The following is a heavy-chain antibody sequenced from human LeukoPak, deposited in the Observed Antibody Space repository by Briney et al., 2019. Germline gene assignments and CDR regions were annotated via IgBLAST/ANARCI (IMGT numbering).Heavy chain of an antibody. D-gene: IGHD3-10*01. V-gene: IGHV3-23*01. CDR3: AKDRRSGPPDAFEM. CDR2: IRGSGDST. J-gene: IGHJ3*02. CDR1: GLTFSSYG. Sequence: GSLRLSCAASGLTFSSYGMSWVRQGPGKGLEWVSAIRGSGDSTYYVDSVKGRFTISRDNSKNTVYLQMNSLGAEDPAVYYCAKDRRSGPPDAFEMWGPGTMVTVSS.